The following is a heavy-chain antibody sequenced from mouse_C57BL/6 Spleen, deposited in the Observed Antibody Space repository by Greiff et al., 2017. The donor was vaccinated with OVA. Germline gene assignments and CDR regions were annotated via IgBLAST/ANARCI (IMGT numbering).Heavy chain of an antibody. J-gene: IGHJ2*01. CDR2: INPSNGGT. CDR3: ARYNGLLEDYFDY. CDR1: GYTFTSYW. V-gene: IGHV1-53*01. Sequence: QVQLQQPGTELVKPGASVKLSCKASGYTFTSYWMHWVKQRPGQGLEWVGNINPSNGGTNNNEKFKSKATLTVDKSSSTSYMLLTCLPSDDSAVYYCARYNGLLEDYFDYWGQGTTLTVSS. D-gene: IGHD2-3*01.